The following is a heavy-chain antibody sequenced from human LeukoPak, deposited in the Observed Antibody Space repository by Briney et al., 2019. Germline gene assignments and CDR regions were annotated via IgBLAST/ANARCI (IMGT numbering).Heavy chain of an antibody. D-gene: IGHD3-3*01. CDR3: ARVRDDYFFDY. CDR1: GDSITTSGYY. V-gene: IGHV4-31*03. J-gene: IGHJ4*02. CDR2: IHYIGNT. Sequence: SETLSPTCTVSGDSITTSGYYWSWIRRHPGAGLEWIAYIHYIGNTYYNPSLESRVTMSIDTSSNQFSLNVASVTAADTAVYFCARVRDDYFFDYWGQGILVTVSS.